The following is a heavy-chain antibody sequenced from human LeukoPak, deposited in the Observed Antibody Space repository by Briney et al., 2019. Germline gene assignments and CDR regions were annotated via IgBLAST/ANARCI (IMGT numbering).Heavy chain of an antibody. CDR1: GFTFSSYS. CDR2: ISSSSSYI. D-gene: IGHD2-2*01. Sequence: PGGSLRLSCAASGFTFSSYSMNWVRQAPGKGLEWVSSISSSSSYIYYADSVKGRSTISRDNAKNSLYLQMNSLRAEDTAVYYCARDLYCSSTSCYVGAFDIWGQGTMVTVSS. V-gene: IGHV3-21*01. J-gene: IGHJ3*02. CDR3: ARDLYCSSTSCYVGAFDI.